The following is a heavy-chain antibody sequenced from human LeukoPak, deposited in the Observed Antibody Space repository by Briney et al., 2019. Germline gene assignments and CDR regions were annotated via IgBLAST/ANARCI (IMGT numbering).Heavy chain of an antibody. CDR3: VKAYTTSGTYLEP. CDR1: GFAFDDYA. J-gene: IGHJ4*02. V-gene: IGHV3-23*01. D-gene: IGHD1-26*01. Sequence: TGGSLRLSCAASGFAFDDYAMHWVRQAPGKGLEWVSGIGGNGVDTYYADSAKGRFTISRDNSKNTVYLQMNSLRAEDTALYYCVKAYTTSGTYLEPWGQGTLVTVSS. CDR2: IGGNGVDT.